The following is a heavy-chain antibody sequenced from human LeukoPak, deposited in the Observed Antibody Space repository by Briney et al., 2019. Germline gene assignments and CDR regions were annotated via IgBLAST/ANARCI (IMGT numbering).Heavy chain of an antibody. J-gene: IGHJ4*01. Sequence: PVGSLRLSCASSGFTFSNYSMRWFRQAPGKWLVWVSRINTDGSSTTYADSVKGRFTISRDNAKNTLYLQMNSLSAEDTAVYYCARGYSSSYRIDYWGQGTLVTVSS. CDR3: ARGYSSSYRIDY. V-gene: IGHV3-74*01. CDR2: INTDGSST. D-gene: IGHD6-6*01. CDR1: GFTFSNYS.